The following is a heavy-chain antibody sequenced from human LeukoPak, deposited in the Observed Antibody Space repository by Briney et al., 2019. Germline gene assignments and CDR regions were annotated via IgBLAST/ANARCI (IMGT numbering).Heavy chain of an antibody. D-gene: IGHD5-18*01. V-gene: IGHV1-2*02. Sequence: ASVKVFCKASGYTFTGYYMHWVRQAPGQGLEWMGWINPNSGGTNYAQKFQGRVTMTRDTSISTAYMELSRLRSDDTAVYYCVRDPGSGYSFLYYFDYWGQGTLVTVSS. J-gene: IGHJ4*02. CDR1: GYTFTGYY. CDR3: VRDPGSGYSFLYYFDY. CDR2: INPNSGGT.